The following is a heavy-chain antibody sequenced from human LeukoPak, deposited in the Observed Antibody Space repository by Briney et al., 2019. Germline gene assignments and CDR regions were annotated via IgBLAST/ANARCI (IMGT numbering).Heavy chain of an antibody. J-gene: IGHJ4*02. Sequence: GGSLRLSCAASGFNLASYMLNWVRQAPGKGLEWVSSISSTGSYIYYADSVKGRFTISRDNSKNTLYLQMNSLRAEDTAVYYCAKESMYSSSWYPIFDYWGQGTLVTVSS. CDR2: ISSTGSYI. D-gene: IGHD6-13*01. CDR1: GFNLASYM. CDR3: AKESMYSSSWYPIFDY. V-gene: IGHV3-21*04.